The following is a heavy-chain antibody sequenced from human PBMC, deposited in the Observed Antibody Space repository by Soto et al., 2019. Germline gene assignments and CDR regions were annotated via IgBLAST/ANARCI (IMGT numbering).Heavy chain of an antibody. Sequence: QITLKESGPTLVKPTQTLTLTCTFSGFSLSTSGVGVAWIRQPPGKALEWLALIYWDDDKRYRPSLESRLTITKDTSKNQVVLTMTNMDSVDTATYYCAYLPCSGHSCYWFSFSGMDVWGQGTTVTVSS. J-gene: IGHJ6*02. D-gene: IGHD2-15*01. CDR3: AYLPCSGHSCYWFSFSGMDV. CDR2: IYWDDDK. CDR1: GFSLSTSGVG. V-gene: IGHV2-5*02.